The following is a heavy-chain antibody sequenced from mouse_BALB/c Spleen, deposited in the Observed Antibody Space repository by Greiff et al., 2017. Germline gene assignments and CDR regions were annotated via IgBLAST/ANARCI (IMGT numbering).Heavy chain of an antibody. J-gene: IGHJ4*01. D-gene: IGHD1-2*01. CDR1: GYSITSGYS. Sequence: EVKLMESGPDLVKPSQSLSLTCTVTGYSITSGYSWPWIRQFPGNKLEWMGYIHYSGSTNYNPSLKSRISITRDTSKNQFFLQLNSVTTEDTATYYCAEDYGEDAMDYWGQGTSVTVSS. CDR2: IHYSGST. CDR3: AEDYGEDAMDY. V-gene: IGHV3-1*02.